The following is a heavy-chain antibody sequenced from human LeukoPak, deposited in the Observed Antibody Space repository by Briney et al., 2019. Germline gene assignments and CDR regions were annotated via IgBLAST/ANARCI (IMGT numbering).Heavy chain of an antibody. CDR1: GFTFSRYR. V-gene: IGHV3-7*01. CDR3: ARDVTTVVTPSAEYFQH. D-gene: IGHD4-23*01. Sequence: GGSLRLSCAASGFTFSRYRMSWVRQPPGKGLEWVANINQDGSEIYYVDSVKGRFTVSTDNAKNSLYLQMNSLRVEDTAVYYCARDVTTVVTPSAEYFQHWGQGTLVTVSS. CDR2: INQDGSEI. J-gene: IGHJ1*01.